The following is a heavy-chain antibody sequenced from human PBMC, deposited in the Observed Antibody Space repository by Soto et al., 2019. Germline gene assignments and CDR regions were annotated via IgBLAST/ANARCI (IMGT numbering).Heavy chain of an antibody. V-gene: IGHV3-48*01. CDR2: ISSSSSTI. CDR3: AAGYDYIWGEGNGGFDY. J-gene: IGHJ4*02. Sequence: GGSLRLSCAASGFTFSSYTMNWVRQAPGKGLEWLSYISSSSSTIYYADSVKGRFTISRDNAKNSLFLQMNSLRAEDTAVYYCAAGYDYIWGEGNGGFDYWGQGTLVTVSS. CDR1: GFTFSSYT. D-gene: IGHD3-16*01.